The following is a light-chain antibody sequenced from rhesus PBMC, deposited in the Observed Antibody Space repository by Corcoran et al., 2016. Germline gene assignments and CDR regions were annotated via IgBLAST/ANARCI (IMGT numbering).Light chain of an antibody. J-gene: IGKJ2*01. CDR3: QQYYSVPYN. Sequence: DIVMTQSPDSPAVSLGERVTINCKSSQSLFYSSNNKNYLAWDQQKPGKALKLFIYGACTRESGVPNRFSGSGSGTDFTLTISGLQAEDVTVYYCQQYYSVPYNFGQGAKVEIK. CDR2: GAC. CDR1: QSLFYSSNNKNY. V-gene: IGKV4-1*01.